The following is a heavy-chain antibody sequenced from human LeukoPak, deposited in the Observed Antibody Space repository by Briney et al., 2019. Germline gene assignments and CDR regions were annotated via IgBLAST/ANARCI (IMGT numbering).Heavy chain of an antibody. CDR3: ARDEYDYVWGSYRYFGY. J-gene: IGHJ4*02. V-gene: IGHV4-4*07. CDR2: IYTSGST. Sequence: SETLSLTCTVSGGSINSYYWSWIRQPAGKGLEWIGRIYTSGSTNYNPSLKSRVTMSVDTSKNQFSLKLSSVTAADTAVYYCARDEYDYVWGSYRYFGYWGQGTLVTVSS. CDR1: GGSINSYY. D-gene: IGHD3-16*02.